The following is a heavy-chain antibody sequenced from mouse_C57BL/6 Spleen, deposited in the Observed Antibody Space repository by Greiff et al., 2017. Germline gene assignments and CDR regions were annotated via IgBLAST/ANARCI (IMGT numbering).Heavy chain of an antibody. J-gene: IGHJ3*01. CDR3: ARSRTDSSGSVGFAY. D-gene: IGHD3-2*02. V-gene: IGHV1-69*01. CDR2: IDPSDSYT. CDR1: GYTFTSYW. Sequence: VQLQQSGAELVMPGASVKLSCKASGYTFTSYWMHWVKQRPGQGLEWIGEIDPSDSYTNYNQKFKGKSTLTVDKSSSPAYMQLSSLTSEDSAVDYCARSRTDSSGSVGFAYWGQGTLVTVSA.